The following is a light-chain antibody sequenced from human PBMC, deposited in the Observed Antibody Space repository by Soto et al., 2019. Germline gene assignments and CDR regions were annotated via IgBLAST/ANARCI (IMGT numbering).Light chain of an antibody. V-gene: IGLV2-11*01. J-gene: IGLJ3*02. CDR2: DVN. CDR1: SSDVGGYNY. CDR3: GSYAGSNTWV. Sequence: QSVLTQPRSVSGSPGQSVTVSCTGTSSDVGGYNYVSWYQQHPGKGPKLMIYDVNKRPSGVPDRFSGSKSGNTASLTISGLQAEDEADYCCGSYAGSNTWVFGGGTKVTVL.